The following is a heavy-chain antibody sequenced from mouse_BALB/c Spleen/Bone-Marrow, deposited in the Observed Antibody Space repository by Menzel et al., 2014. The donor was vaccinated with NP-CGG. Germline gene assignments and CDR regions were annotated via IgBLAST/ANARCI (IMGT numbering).Heavy chain of an antibody. D-gene: IGHD1-1*01. CDR1: GFDFSRYW. V-gene: IGHV4-1*02. CDR3: ARLNYYGNLFV. Sequence: EVQLVESGGGLVQPGGSLKLSCAASGFDFSRYWMSWVRQAPGKGLEWIGEINPDSNTINYTPSLKDKFIISRDNAKNTLYLQMSKVRSEDTALYYCARLNYYGNLFVWGAGTTVTGSS. J-gene: IGHJ1*01. CDR2: INPDSNTI.